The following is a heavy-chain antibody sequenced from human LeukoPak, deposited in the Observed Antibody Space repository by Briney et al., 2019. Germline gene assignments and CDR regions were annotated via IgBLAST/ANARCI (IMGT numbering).Heavy chain of an antibody. J-gene: IGHJ6*02. CDR1: GCTFTRYF. CDR2: INPSGGST. CDR3: ARDCTNGVCYIGSYGMDV. V-gene: IGHV1-46*01. Sequence: ASVKVSCKASGCTFTRYFMHWVRQAPGQGLEWMGGINPSGGSTSYAQKFQGRVTMTRDTSTSTVYMELSSLRSEDTAEYYCARDCTNGVCYIGSYGMDVWGQGTTVTVSS. D-gene: IGHD2-8*01.